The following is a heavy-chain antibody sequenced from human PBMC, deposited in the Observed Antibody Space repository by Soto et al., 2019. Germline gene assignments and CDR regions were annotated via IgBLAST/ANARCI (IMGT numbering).Heavy chain of an antibody. Sequence: GGSLRLSCADSGLNLSSYRMNWVRQAPGKGTELVSSICSSSSYIYYADSVKGRYTISRDTAKYSLYLQMNSMRAEDSALYYCARDCLPTSYDFLSGYYTPPTYVMDVWGPVTMLTV. J-gene: IGHJ6*02. D-gene: IGHD3-3*01. V-gene: IGHV3-21*01. CDR2: ICSSSSYI. CDR1: GLNLSSYR. CDR3: ARDCLPTSYDFLSGYYTPPTYVMDV.